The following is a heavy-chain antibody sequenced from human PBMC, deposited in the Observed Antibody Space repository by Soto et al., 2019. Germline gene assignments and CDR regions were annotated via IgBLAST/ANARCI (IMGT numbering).Heavy chain of an antibody. D-gene: IGHD3-22*01. J-gene: IGHJ4*02. CDR2: IWYDGSNK. V-gene: IGHV3-33*01. Sequence: GSLRLSCAASGFTFNSYGMHWVRQAPGKGLEWVAIIWYDGSNKYYADSVKGRFTISRDSSKNTLYLQMNSLRAEDTAVYYCAREGPYATSSYRPLDYWGQGTLVTVSS. CDR3: AREGPYATSSYRPLDY. CDR1: GFTFNSYG.